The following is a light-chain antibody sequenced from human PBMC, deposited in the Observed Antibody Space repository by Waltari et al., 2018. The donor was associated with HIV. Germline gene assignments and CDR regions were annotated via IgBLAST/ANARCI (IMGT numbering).Light chain of an antibody. V-gene: IGKV1-13*02. J-gene: IGKJ4*01. CDR2: DAS. CDR1: QGIRSA. CDR3: QQFNTYPLT. Sequence: AIQLTQSPSSLSASVRDRVTITCRASQGIRSALAWYQQKPGKAPNLLIYDASTLESGVPSRFRGNGSGTDFTLTISSLQPEDFATYYCQQFNTYPLTCGGGTKVEVK.